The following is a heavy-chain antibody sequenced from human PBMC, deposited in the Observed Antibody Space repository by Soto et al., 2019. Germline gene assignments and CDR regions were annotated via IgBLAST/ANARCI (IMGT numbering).Heavy chain of an antibody. V-gene: IGHV4-4*02. CDR3: ASVYGLSAVGDY. CDR2: IYHSGST. CDR1: SGSISSSNW. Sequence: QVQLQESGPGLVKPSGTLSLTCAVSSGSISSSNWWSWVRQPPGKGLEWIGEIYHSGSTNYNPSLKGRFTISVDKSKNQFSLKLSSVTAADTAVYYCASVYGLSAVGDYWGQGTLVTVSS. D-gene: IGHD3-3*01. J-gene: IGHJ4*02.